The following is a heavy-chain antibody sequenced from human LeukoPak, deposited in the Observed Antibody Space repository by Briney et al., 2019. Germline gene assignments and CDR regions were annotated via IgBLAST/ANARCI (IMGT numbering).Heavy chain of an antibody. CDR2: INPSGGST. CDR3: ARDQSAKEQLVNSLDY. Sequence: VASVKVSCKASGYTFTSYYMHWVRQAPGQGLEWMGIINPSGGSTSYAQKFQGRVTMTRDMSTSTVYMGLSSLRSEDTAVYYCARDQSAKEQLVNSLDYWGQGTLVTVSS. CDR1: GYTFTSYY. V-gene: IGHV1-46*01. J-gene: IGHJ4*02. D-gene: IGHD6-13*01.